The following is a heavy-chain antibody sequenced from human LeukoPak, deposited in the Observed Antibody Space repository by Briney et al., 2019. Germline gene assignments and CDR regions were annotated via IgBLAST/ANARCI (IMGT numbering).Heavy chain of an antibody. CDR1: GFTFSSYS. Sequence: PGGSLTLSCAASGFTFSSYSMNWVRQAPGKGLEWVSYISSSSSTIYYADSVKGRFTISRDNAKNSLYLQMNSLRAEDTAVYYCARDRSYGDYALDYWGQGTLVTVSS. CDR3: ARDRSYGDYALDY. CDR2: ISSSSSTI. V-gene: IGHV3-48*01. D-gene: IGHD4-17*01. J-gene: IGHJ4*02.